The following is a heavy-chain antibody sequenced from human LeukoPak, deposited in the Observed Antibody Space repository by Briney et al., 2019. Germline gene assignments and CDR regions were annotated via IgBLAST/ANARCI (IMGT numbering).Heavy chain of an antibody. CDR3: ARDLYASGNYRSYWYFDL. Sequence: LXLXXXXSXXXISXYYXSWIRQPPGEGLEWIGYIYYNGSTNYNPSLKSRVTISVDTSKKQFSLKLNSVTAADTAVYYCARDLYASGNYRSYWYFDLWGRGTLVTVSS. D-gene: IGHD3-10*01. CDR1: XXXISXYY. J-gene: IGHJ2*01. V-gene: IGHV4-59*01. CDR2: IYYNGST.